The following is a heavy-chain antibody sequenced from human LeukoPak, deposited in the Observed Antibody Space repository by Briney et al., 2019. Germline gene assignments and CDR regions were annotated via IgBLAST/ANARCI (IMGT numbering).Heavy chain of an antibody. J-gene: IGHJ4*02. CDR1: GYRFTSHW. D-gene: IGHD3-22*01. Sequence: GESLKISCKGSGYRFTSHWIGWVRQMPGKGLEWMGIIYPGDSDTRYSPSFQGQVTISADNSITTAYLQWSSLKASDTAIYYCARTETSVYYSSFAYWGQGTLVTVSS. V-gene: IGHV5-51*01. CDR2: IYPGDSDT. CDR3: ARTETSVYYSSFAY.